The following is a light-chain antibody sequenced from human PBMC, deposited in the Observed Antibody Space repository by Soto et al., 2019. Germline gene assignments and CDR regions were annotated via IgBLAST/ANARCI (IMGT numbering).Light chain of an antibody. J-gene: IGKJ4*01. V-gene: IGKV3-15*01. CDR2: GAY. Sequence: EIVLTQSPGTLSLSPGETATLSCRASQSVSSSYLAWYQQKPGQAPRLIIYGAYSRATGFPARFSGSGSGTEFNLTISSLQSEDFGVYYCQQYNNWPRATCGGGTKVDIK. CDR1: QSVSSSY. CDR3: QQYNNWPRAT.